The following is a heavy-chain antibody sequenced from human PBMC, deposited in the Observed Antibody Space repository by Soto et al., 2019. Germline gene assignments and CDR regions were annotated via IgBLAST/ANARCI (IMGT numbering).Heavy chain of an antibody. V-gene: IGHV1-69*12. J-gene: IGHJ5*02. CDR1: GGTFSSYA. Sequence: QVQLVQSGAEVKKAGSSVKVSCKASGGTFSSYAISWVRQAPGQGLEWMGGIIPIFGTANYEQKFQGRVTITADESTSTAYMELSSLRSEDTAVYYCARDRKLAAAGTQRLYNWFDPWGQGTLVTVSS. CDR2: IIPIFGTA. CDR3: ARDRKLAAAGTQRLYNWFDP. D-gene: IGHD6-13*01.